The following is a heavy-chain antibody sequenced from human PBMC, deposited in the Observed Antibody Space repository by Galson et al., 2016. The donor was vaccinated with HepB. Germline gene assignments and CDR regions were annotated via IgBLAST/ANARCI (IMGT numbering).Heavy chain of an antibody. CDR2: DSMDGRRK. D-gene: IGHD2/OR15-2a*01. CDR3: AKRHEYCPPVGCSVDY. Sequence: SLRLSCAGSGLIFRGYGMHWVRQAPGKGLEWVAADSMDGRRKFYADSVRGRFTISRDNSNNMLFLQMDSLRPDDTAVYYCAKRHEYCPPVGCSVDYWGQGTLVSVSS. V-gene: IGHV3-30*18. CDR1: GLIFRGYG. J-gene: IGHJ4*02.